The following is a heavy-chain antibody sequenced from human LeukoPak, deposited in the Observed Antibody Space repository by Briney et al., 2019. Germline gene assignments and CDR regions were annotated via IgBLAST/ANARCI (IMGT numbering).Heavy chain of an antibody. J-gene: IGHJ4*02. CDR1: GSTFSSYG. Sequence: GGSLRLSCAAFGSTFSSYGMHWVRQAPGKGLEWVAVIWYDGSNKYYADSVKGRFTISRDNSKNTLYLQMNSLRAEDTAVYYCAKFGDTAMADSFDYWGQGTLVTVSS. V-gene: IGHV3-33*06. D-gene: IGHD5-18*01. CDR3: AKFGDTAMADSFDY. CDR2: IWYDGSNK.